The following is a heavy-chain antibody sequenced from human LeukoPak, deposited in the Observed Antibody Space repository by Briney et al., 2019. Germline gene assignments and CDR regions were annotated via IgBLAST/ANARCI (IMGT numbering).Heavy chain of an antibody. CDR1: GYSISSTYY. V-gene: IGHV4-38-2*02. D-gene: IGHD1-1*01. J-gene: IGHJ4*02. CDR2: ISHSGNT. Sequence: SETLSLTCTVSGYSISSTYYGAWIRQPPGKGLEWIATISHSGNTYYTPSLKSGLTISLDTSKKRFSLRPRSVTAAYTAVYYCARVNAPVATFDYWGLGTLVAVSS. CDR3: ARVNAPVATFDY.